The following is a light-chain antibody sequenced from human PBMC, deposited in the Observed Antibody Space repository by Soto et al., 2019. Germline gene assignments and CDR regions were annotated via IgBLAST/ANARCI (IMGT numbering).Light chain of an antibody. CDR2: DVS. CDR1: SSDIGGYKY. Sequence: QSVLTQPASVSGYPGQAITISCTGTSSDIGGYKYVSWYQQHPGKAPKLMIYDVSNRPSGVSNRFSGSKSGNTATLTISGLQGEDEGEYYCSSYTGGSTYVFGTGTKVTVL. J-gene: IGLJ1*01. CDR3: SSYTGGSTYV. V-gene: IGLV2-14*01.